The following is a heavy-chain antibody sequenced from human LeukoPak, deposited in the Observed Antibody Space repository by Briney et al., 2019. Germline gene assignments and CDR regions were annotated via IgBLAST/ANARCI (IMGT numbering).Heavy chain of an antibody. D-gene: IGHD5-12*01. CDR1: GFSVSTSGMR. V-gene: IGHV2-70*04. J-gene: IGHJ3*02. CDR3: ARTPARHSGYDLSDAFDI. CDR2: IDWDDDK. Sequence: SGPTLVNPTQTLTLTCTFSGFSVSTSGMRVSWIRQPPGKALEWLARIDWDDDKFYSTSLKTRLTISKDTSKNQVVLTTTNMDPVDTATYYCARTPARHSGYDLSDAFDIWGQGTMVTVSS.